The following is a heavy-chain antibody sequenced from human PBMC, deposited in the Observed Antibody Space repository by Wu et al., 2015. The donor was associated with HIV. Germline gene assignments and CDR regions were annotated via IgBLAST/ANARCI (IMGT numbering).Heavy chain of an antibody. CDR3: AKRTRGIARATMSLENFQH. CDR2: INTFNGNT. D-gene: IGHD1-26*01. CDR1: GYTFTSYG. V-gene: IGHV1-18*01. J-gene: IGHJ1*01. Sequence: QVQLVQSAVDVKKPGASVKVSCKTSGYTFTSYGINWVRQAPGQGLEWMAWINTFNGNTYYGQKFQDRVTMTTDTSTSTVYMELRSLRSDDTAIYYCAKRTRGIARATMSLENFQHWGQGHPGHRLL.